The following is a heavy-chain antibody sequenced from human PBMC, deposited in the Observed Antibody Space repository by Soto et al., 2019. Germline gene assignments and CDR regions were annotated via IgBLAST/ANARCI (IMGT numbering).Heavy chain of an antibody. CDR3: AKEMGGSRAGGMDV. CDR1: GFTFSFYG. Sequence: QVQLVESGGGVVQPGRSLRLFCAASGFTFSFYGMHWVRQAPGTGLEWVAVISYDGSSKYYADSVKGRFTISRDNSKNTLYLQMNSLRAEDTAVYYCAKEMGGSRAGGMDVWGQGTTVTVSS. CDR2: ISYDGSSK. J-gene: IGHJ6*02. D-gene: IGHD1-26*01. V-gene: IGHV3-30*18.